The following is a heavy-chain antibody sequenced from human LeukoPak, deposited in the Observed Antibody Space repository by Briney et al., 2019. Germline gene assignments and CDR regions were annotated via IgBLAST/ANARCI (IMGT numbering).Heavy chain of an antibody. D-gene: IGHD5-18*01. J-gene: IGHJ4*02. Sequence: SETLFLTCTVSGGSISTYYWSWIRLPPGKGLEWIGYIYYTGATYYNPSLKSRVTISLDTSKNHFSLKLSSVTAAGAAVYYCARAGYSYGTGYYFDYWGQGALVTVSS. V-gene: IGHV4-59*01. CDR2: IYYTGAT. CDR1: GGSISTYY. CDR3: ARAGYSYGTGYYFDY.